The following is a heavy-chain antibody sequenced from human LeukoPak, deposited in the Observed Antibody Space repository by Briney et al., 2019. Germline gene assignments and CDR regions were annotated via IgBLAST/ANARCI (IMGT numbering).Heavy chain of an antibody. CDR3: ARGDWFDP. D-gene: IGHD2-21*01. J-gene: IGHJ5*02. CDR1: GYTFTSYD. Sequence: ASVKVSCKATGYTFTSYDINWVRQAPGQGLEWMGWVSGYNGNTNYAQKFEGRVAMTTDTSSSTAYMELRSLKSDDTAIYYCARGDWFDPWGQGTLVTVSS. V-gene: IGHV1-18*01. CDR2: VSGYNGNT.